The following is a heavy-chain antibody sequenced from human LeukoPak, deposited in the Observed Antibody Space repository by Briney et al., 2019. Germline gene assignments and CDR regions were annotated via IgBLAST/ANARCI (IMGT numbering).Heavy chain of an antibody. D-gene: IGHD3-22*01. Sequence: ASVKVSCKASGYTFTSYGISWVRQAPGQGLEWMGWISAYNGNTNYAQKLQGRVTMTTDTSTSTAYMELRSLRSDDTAVYYCAREPNYYDSSGRDAFDIWGQGTMVTVSS. CDR2: ISAYNGNT. J-gene: IGHJ3*02. CDR3: AREPNYYDSSGRDAFDI. V-gene: IGHV1-18*01. CDR1: GYTFTSYG.